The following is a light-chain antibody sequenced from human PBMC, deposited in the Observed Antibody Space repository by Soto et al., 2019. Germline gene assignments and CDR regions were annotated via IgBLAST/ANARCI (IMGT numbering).Light chain of an antibody. CDR3: GSYSSTTTLYV. CDR1: SSDVGDYNY. CDR2: EVS. J-gene: IGLJ1*01. Sequence: QPASVSGSPGQSITISCTGTSSDVGDYNYVSWYQQHPGKAPKLMIYEVSNRPSGVSDRFSGSKSGNTASLTISGLQTEDEADYYCGSYSSTTTLYVFGTGTKLTVL. V-gene: IGLV2-14*01.